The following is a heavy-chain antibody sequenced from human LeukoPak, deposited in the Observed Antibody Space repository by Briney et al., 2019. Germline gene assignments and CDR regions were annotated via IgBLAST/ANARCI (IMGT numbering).Heavy chain of an antibody. V-gene: IGHV3-30*02. CDR2: IRYDGSNK. D-gene: IGHD4-17*01. CDR1: GFTFSSYG. Sequence: GGSLRLSCAASGFTFSSYGMHWVRQAPGKELEWVAFIRYDGSNKYYADSVKGRFTISRDNSKNTLYLQMNSLRAEDTAVYYCANNLGGVYGDYVVWGQGTLVTVSS. J-gene: IGHJ4*02. CDR3: ANNLGGVYGDYVV.